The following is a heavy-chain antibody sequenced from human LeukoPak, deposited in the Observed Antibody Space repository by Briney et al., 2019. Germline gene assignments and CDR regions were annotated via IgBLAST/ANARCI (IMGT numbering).Heavy chain of an antibody. J-gene: IGHJ3*02. CDR1: GGTFSSYA. D-gene: IGHD5-18*01. Sequence: WASVKVSCKASGGTFSSYAISWVRQAPGQGLEWMGRIIPILGIANYAQKFQGRVTITADKSTSTAYMELSSLRSEDTAVYYCASQDDGYGAFDIWGQGTMVTVSS. CDR3: ASQDDGYGAFDI. V-gene: IGHV1-69*04. CDR2: IIPILGIA.